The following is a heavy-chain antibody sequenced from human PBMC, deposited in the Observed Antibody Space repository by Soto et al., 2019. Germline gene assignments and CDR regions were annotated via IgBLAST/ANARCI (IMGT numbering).Heavy chain of an antibody. D-gene: IGHD5-18*01. V-gene: IGHV3-7*01. Sequence: GGSLRLSCVGSGLSLSNIWTSWVRQAPGKGLEWVANIKQGGTETYYVDSVKGRFAISKDHAKNSLYLQMNSLRVEDTALYYCASLDTARVETAGYWGQGTRVTVSS. CDR2: IKQGGTET. CDR1: GLSLSNIW. CDR3: ASLDTARVETAGY. J-gene: IGHJ4*02.